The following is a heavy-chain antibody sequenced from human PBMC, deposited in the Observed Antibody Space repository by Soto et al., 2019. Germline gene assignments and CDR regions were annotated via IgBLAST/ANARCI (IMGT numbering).Heavy chain of an antibody. CDR2: ISSSGSTI. J-gene: IGHJ3*02. V-gene: IGHV3-48*03. Sequence: GGSLRLACPVAGFTFSIYEMNWGRRAPGGWREWVSYISSSGSTIYYADSVKGRFTISRDNAKNSLYLQMNSLRAEDTAVYYCARFGVVLYSGSYLAFDIWGQGTTVTVSS. D-gene: IGHD1-26*01. CDR3: ARFGVVLYSGSYLAFDI. CDR1: GFTFSIYE.